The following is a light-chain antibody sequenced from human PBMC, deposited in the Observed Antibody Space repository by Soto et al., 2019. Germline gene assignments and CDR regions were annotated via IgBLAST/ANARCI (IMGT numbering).Light chain of an antibody. V-gene: IGKV2-28*01. CDR2: LVY. CDR1: LSLLHSNGYNY. Sequence: EIVLAQAPLSLQGTPGDPASIACRAILSLLHSNGYNYVDCYLQKPGQSPQLLIYLVYNRASGVTDRFRGRGSGTDFTLKITRVEAEDVGLYYCMQALQTPLTVGPVTRLEIK. CDR3: MQALQTPLT. J-gene: IGKJ5*01.